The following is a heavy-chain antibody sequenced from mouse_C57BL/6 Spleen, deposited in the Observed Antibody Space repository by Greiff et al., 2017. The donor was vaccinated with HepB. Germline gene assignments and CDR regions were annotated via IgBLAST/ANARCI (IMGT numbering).Heavy chain of an antibody. CDR1: GYSITSGYG. CDR3: ARTARIKY. CDR2: ISYRGST. V-gene: IGHV3-2*02. Sequence: VQLQQSGPGLVKPSPSLSLTCTVPGYSITSGYGWNWIRQFPGNKLEWMGYISYRGSTNYNPSLKSRISITRDTSKNQFFLQLNSVTTEDTATYYCARTARIKYWGQGTTLTVSS. J-gene: IGHJ2*01. D-gene: IGHD1-2*01.